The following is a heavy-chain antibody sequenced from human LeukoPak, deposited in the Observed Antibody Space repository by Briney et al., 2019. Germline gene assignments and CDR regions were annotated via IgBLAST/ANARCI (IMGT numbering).Heavy chain of an antibody. CDR3: ARGLGDIRWLDP. D-gene: IGHD3-9*01. J-gene: IGHJ5*02. Sequence: SETLSLTCTVSGGSISTYYWTWIRQPPGKGLEWIGYIYYSGSTKYNPSLKSRVTISVDTSKNQFSLKLSTVTAADTAVYYCARGLGDIRWLDPWGQGTLVTVSS. CDR2: IYYSGST. V-gene: IGHV4-59*01. CDR1: GGSISTYY.